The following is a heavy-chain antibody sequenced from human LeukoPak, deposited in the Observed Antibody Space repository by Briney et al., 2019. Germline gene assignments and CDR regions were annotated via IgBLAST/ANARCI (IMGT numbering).Heavy chain of an antibody. CDR3: ARDLAYSGSYESGDD. V-gene: IGHV3-7*01. J-gene: IGHJ4*02. CDR2: IKQDGSEK. Sequence: PGGSLRLSCAASGFTFSSYWMSWVRQAPGKGLEWVANIKQDGSEKYYVDSVKGRFTISRDNAKNSLYLQMNSLRAEDTAVYYCARDLAYSGSYESGDDWGQGTLVTVSS. D-gene: IGHD1-26*01. CDR1: GFTFSSYW.